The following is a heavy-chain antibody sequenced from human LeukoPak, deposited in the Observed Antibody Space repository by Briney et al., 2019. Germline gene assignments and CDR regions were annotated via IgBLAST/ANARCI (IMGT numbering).Heavy chain of an antibody. V-gene: IGHV3-9*03. CDR3: AKSADCSSTSCYIDY. J-gene: IGHJ4*02. D-gene: IGHD2-2*02. Sequence: GGSLRLPCAASGFTFDDYAMHWVRQAPGKGLEWVSGISWNSGSIGYADSVKGRFTISRDNAKNSLYLQMNSLRAEDMALYYCAKSADCSSTSCYIDYWGQGTLVTVSS. CDR1: GFTFDDYA. CDR2: ISWNSGSI.